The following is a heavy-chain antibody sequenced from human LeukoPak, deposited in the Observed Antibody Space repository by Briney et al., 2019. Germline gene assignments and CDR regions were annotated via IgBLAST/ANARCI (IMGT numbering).Heavy chain of an antibody. CDR1: GFTFRIYA. D-gene: IGHD3-10*01. J-gene: IGHJ4*02. V-gene: IGHV3-23*01. CDR2: IDYAGGSA. CDR3: AATRVCGGVLLRPNCLYFED. Sequence: GSSLRLSCAASGFTFRIYAMSWVRQAPGRGLEWVSGIDYAGGSANYADSVQGRFTVSRDNSKNTLYLQMNSLRAEDTAIYYCAATRVCGGVLLRPNCLYFEDWGQGTLVTVSS.